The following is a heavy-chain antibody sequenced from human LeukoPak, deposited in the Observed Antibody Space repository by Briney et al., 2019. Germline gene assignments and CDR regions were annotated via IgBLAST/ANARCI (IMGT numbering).Heavy chain of an antibody. Sequence: GSSVKVSCKASGGTFSSYAISWVRQAPGQGLEWMGRIIPILGIANYAQKFQGRVTITADKSTSTAYMELSSLRSEDTAVYYCAGTVPGDYFDYWGQGTLVTVSS. CDR1: GGTFSSYA. D-gene: IGHD2-2*01. V-gene: IGHV1-69*04. CDR2: IIPILGIA. J-gene: IGHJ4*02. CDR3: AGTVPGDYFDY.